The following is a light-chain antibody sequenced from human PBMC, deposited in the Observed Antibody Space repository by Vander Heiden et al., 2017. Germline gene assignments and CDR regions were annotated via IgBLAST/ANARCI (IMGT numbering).Light chain of an antibody. Sequence: QSVLTQPPSASGTPGQRVPISCSGSSSNIGSNYVYWYQQLQGTAPKLLIYRNNQRPSGVPDRFSGSKSGTSASLAISGLRSEDEADYYCAAWDDSLSGWVFGGGTKLTVL. CDR3: AAWDDSLSGWV. CDR2: RNN. J-gene: IGLJ3*02. V-gene: IGLV1-47*01. CDR1: SSNIGSNY.